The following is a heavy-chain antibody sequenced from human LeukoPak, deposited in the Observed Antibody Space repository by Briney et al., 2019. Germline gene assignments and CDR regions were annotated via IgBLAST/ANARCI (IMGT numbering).Heavy chain of an antibody. CDR1: GGSFSGHY. Sequence: PSETLSLTCAVYGGSFSGHYWSWIRQPPGKGLEWIGEINHSGSTNYNPSLKSRVTISADTSKNQFSLKLSSVTAADTAVYYCARGQNVREAAGTGNWFDPWGQGTLVTVSS. J-gene: IGHJ5*02. D-gene: IGHD6-13*01. CDR3: ARGQNVREAAGTGNWFDP. V-gene: IGHV4-34*01. CDR2: INHSGST.